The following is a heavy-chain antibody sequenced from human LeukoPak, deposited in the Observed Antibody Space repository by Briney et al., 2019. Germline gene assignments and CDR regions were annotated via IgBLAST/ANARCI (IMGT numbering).Heavy chain of an antibody. CDR2: ISSSSSYI. D-gene: IGHD3-10*01. CDR3: ARDREYGSGSYAESYYYYMDV. CDR1: GFTFSSYS. Sequence: GGSLRLSCAASGFTFSSYSMNWVRQAPGKGLEWVSSISSSSSYIYYADSVKGRFTISRDNAKNSLYLQMNSLRAEDTAVYYCARDREYGSGSYAESYYYYMDVWGKGTTVTVSS. V-gene: IGHV3-21*01. J-gene: IGHJ6*03.